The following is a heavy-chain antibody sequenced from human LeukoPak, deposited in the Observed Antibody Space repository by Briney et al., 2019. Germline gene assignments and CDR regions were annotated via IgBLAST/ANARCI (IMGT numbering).Heavy chain of an antibody. V-gene: IGHV3-23*01. D-gene: IGHD3-22*01. J-gene: IGHJ4*02. CDR3: AARRTGAGSMIVVPLNY. Sequence: GGSLRLSCAASGFTFSRYGMRWVRQAAGKGLEWVSAISGSGGSTYYAAASTGRFTLSRDHSKNTLYLQINSLRAEDTAVYYCAARRTGAGSMIVVPLNYWGQGTLVTVSS. CDR2: ISGSGGST. CDR1: GFTFSRYG.